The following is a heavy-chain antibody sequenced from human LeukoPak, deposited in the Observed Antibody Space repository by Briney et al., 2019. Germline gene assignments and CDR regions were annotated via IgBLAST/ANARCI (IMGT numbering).Heavy chain of an antibody. V-gene: IGHV4-34*01. Sequence: RASETLSLTCAVYGGSFSGYYWSWIRQPPGKGLEWIGEINHSGSTNYNPSLKSRVTISVDTSKNQFSLKLSSVTAADMAVYYCARGPDVYSSSWYGGGMDVWGQGTTVTVSS. D-gene: IGHD6-13*01. CDR1: GGSFSGYY. CDR3: ARGPDVYSSSWYGGGMDV. CDR2: INHSGST. J-gene: IGHJ6*02.